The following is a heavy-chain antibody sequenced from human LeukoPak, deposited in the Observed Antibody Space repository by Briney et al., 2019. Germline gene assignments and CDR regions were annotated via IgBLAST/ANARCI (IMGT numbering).Heavy chain of an antibody. CDR2: ISYDGSNK. D-gene: IGHD2/OR15-2a*01. Sequence: GGSLRLSCAASGFTFSSYAMRWVRQAPGKGLEWVAVISYDGSNKYYADSVKGRFTISRDNSKNTLYLQMNSLRAEDTAVYYCARDSMAKFDYWGQGTLVTVSS. CDR1: GFTFSSYA. V-gene: IGHV3-30-3*01. J-gene: IGHJ4*02. CDR3: ARDSMAKFDY.